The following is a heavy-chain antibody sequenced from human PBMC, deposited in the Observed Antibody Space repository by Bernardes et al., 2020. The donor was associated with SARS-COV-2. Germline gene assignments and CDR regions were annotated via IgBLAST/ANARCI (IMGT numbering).Heavy chain of an antibody. Sequence: ASVKVSCKASGYTFTSYGISWVRQAPGQGLEWMGWISAYNGNTNYAQKLQGRVTMTTDTSTSTAYMELRSLRSDDTAVYYCARKRYYYGSGSYRLYHMDVWGKGTTVTVSS. CDR1: GYTFTSYG. D-gene: IGHD3-10*01. V-gene: IGHV1-18*01. CDR2: ISAYNGNT. J-gene: IGHJ6*03. CDR3: ARKRYYYGSGSYRLYHMDV.